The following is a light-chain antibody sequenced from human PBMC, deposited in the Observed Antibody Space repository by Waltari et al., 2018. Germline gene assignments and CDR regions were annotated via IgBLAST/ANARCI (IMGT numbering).Light chain of an antibody. Sequence: DIVMTQSPDSLAVSLGERATIHCKSSQSVLYSATNTNYLAWYQQKPGQPPKFLSYWASTRESWVPYRVSGIGAVTDLTLTISSRQAEDVAVYYCQQYYSTPPLTFGGGTKVEIK. CDR1: QSVLYSATNTNY. J-gene: IGKJ4*01. V-gene: IGKV4-1*01. CDR3: QQYYSTPPLT. CDR2: WAS.